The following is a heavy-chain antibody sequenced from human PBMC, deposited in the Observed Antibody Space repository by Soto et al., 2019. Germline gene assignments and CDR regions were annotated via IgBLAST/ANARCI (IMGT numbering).Heavy chain of an antibody. CDR3: ARATGYCTNGVCYSYYYYGMDV. CDR1: GGTFSSYA. CDR2: IIPIFGTA. V-gene: IGHV1-69*06. D-gene: IGHD2-8*01. Sequence: QVPLVQSGAEVKKPGSSVKVSCKASGGTFSSYAISWVRQAPGQGLEWMGGIIPIFGTANYAQKFQGRVTITADKSTSTAYMELSSLRSEDTAVYYCARATGYCTNGVCYSYYYYGMDVWGQGTTVTVSS. J-gene: IGHJ6*02.